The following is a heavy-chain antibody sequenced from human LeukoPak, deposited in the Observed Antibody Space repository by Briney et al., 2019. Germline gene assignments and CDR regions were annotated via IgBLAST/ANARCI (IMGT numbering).Heavy chain of an antibody. J-gene: IGHJ4*02. Sequence: SETLSPTCTVSGGSISSYYWSWIRQPPGKGLEWIGYIYNSGSTNYNPSLKSRVTISVDTSKNQFSLKLSSVTAADTAVYYCARGGYYYDSSGTYRFDYWGQGTLVTVSS. D-gene: IGHD3-22*01. CDR2: IYNSGST. V-gene: IGHV4-59*01. CDR3: ARGGYYYDSSGTYRFDY. CDR1: GGSISSYY.